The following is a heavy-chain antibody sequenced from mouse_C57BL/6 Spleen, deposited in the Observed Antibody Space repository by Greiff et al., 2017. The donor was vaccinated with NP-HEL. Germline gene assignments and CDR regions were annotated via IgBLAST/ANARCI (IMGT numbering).Heavy chain of an antibody. D-gene: IGHD1-1*01. CDR2: INPSNGGT. CDR3: ARMTTVVARDYYAMDY. CDR1: GYTFTSYW. Sequence: VQLQQPGTELVKPGASVKLSCKASGYTFTSYWMHWVKQRPGQGLEWIGNINPSNGGTTYNEKFKSQATMTVAKSSSTAYMQLSSLTSEDSAVYYCARMTTVVARDYYAMDYWGQGTSVTVSS. V-gene: IGHV1-53*01. J-gene: IGHJ4*01.